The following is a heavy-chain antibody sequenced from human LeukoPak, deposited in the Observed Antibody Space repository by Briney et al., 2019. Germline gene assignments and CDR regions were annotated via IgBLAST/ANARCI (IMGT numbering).Heavy chain of an antibody. V-gene: IGHV3-23*01. CDR3: ARSWVYN. CDR1: GFSFSAFC. J-gene: IGHJ4*02. CDR2: ISETVGIT. Sequence: GGSLRLSCAASGFSFSAFCMTWVRQAPGKGLEWVSTISETVGITLYADSVKGRFTISRDNAKNTLYLQMNSPRAEDTAVYYCARSWVYNWGQGTLVTVSS. D-gene: IGHD2-8*01.